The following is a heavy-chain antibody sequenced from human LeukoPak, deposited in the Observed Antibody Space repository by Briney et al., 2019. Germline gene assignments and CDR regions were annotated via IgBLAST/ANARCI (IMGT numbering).Heavy chain of an antibody. Sequence: ASVKVSCKASGYTSTGYYMHWVRQAPGQGLECMGWINPNSGGTNYAQKFQGRVTMTRDTSISTAYLQWSSLKASDTAMYYCARPGGDRYYWYFDLWGRGTLVTVSS. V-gene: IGHV1-2*02. D-gene: IGHD4-17*01. J-gene: IGHJ2*01. CDR1: GYTSTGYY. CDR2: INPNSGGT. CDR3: ARPGGDRYYWYFDL.